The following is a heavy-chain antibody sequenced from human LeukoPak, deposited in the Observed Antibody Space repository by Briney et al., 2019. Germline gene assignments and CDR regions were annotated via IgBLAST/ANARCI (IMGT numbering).Heavy chain of an antibody. CDR2: IYYSGST. J-gene: IGHJ4*02. V-gene: IGHV4-59*01. CDR1: VGSISSYY. CDR3: ARPHYYDSTERDY. D-gene: IGHD3-22*01. Sequence: PSETLSLTCTVSVGSISSYYWSWIRQPPGKGLEWIGYIYYSGSTNYNPSLKSRVTISIDTSKNQFSLKLSSVTAADTAMYYCARPHYYDSTERDYWGQGALVTVSS.